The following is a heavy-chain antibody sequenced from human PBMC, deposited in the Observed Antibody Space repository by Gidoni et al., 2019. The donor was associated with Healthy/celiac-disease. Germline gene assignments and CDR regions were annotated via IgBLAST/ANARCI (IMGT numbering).Heavy chain of an antibody. CDR1: GFTFSSYS. CDR2: ISSSSSYI. J-gene: IGHJ4*02. Sequence: EVQLVESGGGLVKPGGSLRLSCAASGFTFSSYSMNWVRQAPGKGLELVSSISSSSSYIYYADSVKGLFTISRDNAKTSLYLQMNSLRAEDTAVYYCARDPYDFWSGYFDYWGQGTLVTVSS. V-gene: IGHV3-21*01. D-gene: IGHD3-3*01. CDR3: ARDPYDFWSGYFDY.